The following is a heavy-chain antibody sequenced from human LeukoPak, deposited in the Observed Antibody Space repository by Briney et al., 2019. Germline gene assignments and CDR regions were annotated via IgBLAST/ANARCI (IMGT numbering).Heavy chain of an antibody. Sequence: GGSLRLSCAASGFTFSNAWMSWVRQAPGKGREGVGGIKSKTDGGTTDYAAPVKGRFTISRDDSKNTLYLQMNSLKTEDTAVYYCTTDYSGSYLRAFDYWGQGTLVTVSS. J-gene: IGHJ4*02. V-gene: IGHV3-15*01. CDR3: TTDYSGSYLRAFDY. CDR2: IKSKTDGGTT. D-gene: IGHD1-26*01. CDR1: GFTFSNAW.